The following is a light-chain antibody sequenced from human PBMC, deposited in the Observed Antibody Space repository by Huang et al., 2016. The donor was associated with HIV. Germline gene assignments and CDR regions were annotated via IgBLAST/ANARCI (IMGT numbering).Light chain of an antibody. CDR3: QQYHSTPYT. J-gene: IGKJ2*01. CDR2: AAS. V-gene: IGKV1-NL1*01. CDR1: QAIAKS. Sequence: DIQMTQSPSSLSASVRNRVTITCRASQAIAKSLAWYQQKPGNAPKLLLYAASRLEIGVPSRFSGSGSGTDYTLTISSLQPEDFATYYCQQYHSTPYTFGQGTKLEIK.